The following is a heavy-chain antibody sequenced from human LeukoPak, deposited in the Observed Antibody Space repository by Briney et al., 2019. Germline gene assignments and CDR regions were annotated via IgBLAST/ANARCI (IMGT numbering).Heavy chain of an antibody. CDR2: ISYDGSNK. CDR1: GFTFSSYG. V-gene: IGHV3-30*03. CDR3: ARGPAGYSGYDYADY. J-gene: IGHJ4*02. D-gene: IGHD5-12*01. Sequence: PGRSLRLSCAASGFTFSSYGMHWVRQAPGKGLEWVAVISYDGSNKYYADSVKGRLTISRDNSENTLYLQMSSLRVEDTALYFCARGPAGYSGYDYADYWGQGTLVTVSS.